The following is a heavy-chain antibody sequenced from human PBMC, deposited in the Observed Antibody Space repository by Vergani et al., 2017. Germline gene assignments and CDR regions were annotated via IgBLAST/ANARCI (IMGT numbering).Heavy chain of an antibody. V-gene: IGHV1-3*01. Sequence: QVQLVQSGAEVKKPGASVKVSCKASGYTFTSYAMHWVRQAPGQRLEWMGWSNAGTGTTKYSQKFQGRVTITRDASASTAYMELSSLRSEDTAVYYCARDHYDFWSGYYRPNNWFDPWGQGTLVTVSS. CDR1: GYTFTSYA. CDR3: ARDHYDFWSGYYRPNNWFDP. J-gene: IGHJ5*02. D-gene: IGHD3-3*01. CDR2: SNAGTGTT.